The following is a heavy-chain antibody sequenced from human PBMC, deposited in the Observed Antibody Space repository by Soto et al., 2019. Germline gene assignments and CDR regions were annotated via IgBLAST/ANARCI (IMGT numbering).Heavy chain of an antibody. CDR2: INPEGTII. D-gene: IGHD1-1*01. Sequence: LRLSCAASGFRFSTYWMHWVRQAPGKGLEWVSRINPEGTIINYGDSVKGRFTISRDNARDTLHLDMLSLRADDTAVYYCARDPPGIGIEYWGQGTLVTVSS. CDR1: GFRFSTYW. CDR3: ARDPPGIGIEY. J-gene: IGHJ4*02. V-gene: IGHV3-74*01.